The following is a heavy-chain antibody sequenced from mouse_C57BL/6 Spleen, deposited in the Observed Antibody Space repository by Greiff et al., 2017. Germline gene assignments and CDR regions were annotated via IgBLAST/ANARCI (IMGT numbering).Heavy chain of an antibody. V-gene: IGHV1-53*01. CDR1: GYTFTSYW. J-gene: IGHJ4*01. CDR3: ARYDYGGFNEAMDY. D-gene: IGHD2-4*01. CDR2: INPSNGGT. Sequence: QVQLQQPGTELVKPGASVKLSCKASGYTFTSYWMHWVKQRPGQGLEWIGNINPSNGGTNYNEKFKCKATLTVDKSSSTAYMQLRSLTSEDSAVYYCARYDYGGFNEAMDYWGQETSVTVSS.